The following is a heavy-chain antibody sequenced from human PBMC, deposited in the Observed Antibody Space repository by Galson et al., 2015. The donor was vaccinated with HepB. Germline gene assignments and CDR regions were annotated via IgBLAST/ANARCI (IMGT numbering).Heavy chain of an antibody. CDR3: ARRGELLSLDY. CDR2: IYSGGST. J-gene: IGHJ4*02. D-gene: IGHD1-26*01. CDR1: GFTVSSNY. V-gene: IGHV3-66*02. Sequence: SLRLSCAASGFTVSSNYMSWVRQAPGMGLEWVSVIYSGGSTYYADSVKGRFTISRDNSKNTLYLQMNSLRAEDTAVYYCARRGELLSLDYWGQGTLVTVSS.